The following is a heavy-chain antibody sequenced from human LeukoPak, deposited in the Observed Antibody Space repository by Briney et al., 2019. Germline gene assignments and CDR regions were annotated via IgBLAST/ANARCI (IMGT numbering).Heavy chain of an antibody. CDR2: IVVGSGNT. CDR1: GFTFTSSA. V-gene: IGHV1-58*02. Sequence: SVKVSCKASGFTFTSSAMQWVRQARGQRLEWIGWIVVGSGNTNYAQKFQERVTITRDKSTSTAYMELSSLRSEDTAVYYCAKSGDSSGYYLYYFDYWGQGTLVTVSS. D-gene: IGHD3-22*01. J-gene: IGHJ4*02. CDR3: AKSGDSSGYYLYYFDY.